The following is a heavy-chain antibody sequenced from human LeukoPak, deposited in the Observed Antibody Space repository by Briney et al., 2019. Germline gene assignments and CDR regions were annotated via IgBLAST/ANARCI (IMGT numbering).Heavy chain of an antibody. CDR3: ASGGYSYGYSWFDP. CDR2: IYSGGST. D-gene: IGHD5-18*01. V-gene: IGHV3-66*02. CDR1: GFTVSSNY. J-gene: IGHJ5*02. Sequence: GGSLRLSCAASGFTVSSNYMSWVRQAPGKGLEWVSVIYSGGSTYYADSVKGRFTISRDNSKNTLYLQMNSLRAEDTAVYYCASGGYSYGYSWFDPWGQGTLVTVSS.